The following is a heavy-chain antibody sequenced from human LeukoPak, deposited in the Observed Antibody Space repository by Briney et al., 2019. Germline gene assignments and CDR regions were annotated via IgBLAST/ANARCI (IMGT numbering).Heavy chain of an antibody. Sequence: ASVKVSCKASGGTFSSYAISWVRQAPGQGLEWMGGTIPIFGTANYAQKFQGSVTITTDESTSTAYMELSSLRSEDTAVYYCATCSAKGLSPGVFDYWGQGTLVTVSS. D-gene: IGHD3-10*01. CDR3: ATCSAKGLSPGVFDY. CDR2: TIPIFGTA. CDR1: GGTFSSYA. V-gene: IGHV1-69*05. J-gene: IGHJ4*02.